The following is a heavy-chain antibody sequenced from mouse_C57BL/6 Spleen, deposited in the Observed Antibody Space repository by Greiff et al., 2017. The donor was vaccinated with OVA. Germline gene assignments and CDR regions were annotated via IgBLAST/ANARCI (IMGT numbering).Heavy chain of an antibody. J-gene: IGHJ1*03. CDR3: TSTVVATDWYCDV. CDR2: IDPETGGT. Sequence: QVQLQQSGAELVRPGASVTLSCKASGYTFTDYEMHWVKQTPVHGLEWIGAIDPETGGTAYNQKFKGKAILTADKSSSKAYMELRSLTSEDSAVYYCTSTVVATDWYCDVWGTGTTVTVSS. V-gene: IGHV1-15*01. D-gene: IGHD1-1*01. CDR1: GYTFTDYE.